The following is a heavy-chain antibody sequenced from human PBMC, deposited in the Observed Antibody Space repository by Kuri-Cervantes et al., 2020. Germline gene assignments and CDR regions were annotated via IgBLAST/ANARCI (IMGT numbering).Heavy chain of an antibody. CDR3: VRGASVDPSLYYYYYMDV. J-gene: IGHJ6*03. CDR1: GFTFSSYA. Sequence: GGSLRLSCAASGFTFSSYAMSWVRQAPGKGLEWVSAISGSGGSTYYADSVKGRFTTSRDNSNNTLYLQVNSLRAEDTAVYFCVRGASVDPSLYYYYYMDVWGKGTTVTVSS. V-gene: IGHV3-23*01. D-gene: IGHD4-23*01. CDR2: ISGSGGST.